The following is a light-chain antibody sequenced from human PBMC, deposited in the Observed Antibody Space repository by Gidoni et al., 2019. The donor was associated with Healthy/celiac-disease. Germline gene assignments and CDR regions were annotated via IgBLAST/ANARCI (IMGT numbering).Light chain of an antibody. Sequence: EIVMTQSPAPLSVSPGERATLACRASQIVSSNLAWYQQKPGQAPRLLIDGASTRATGIPAMFSGSGSGTEFPLTISSLQSEVFAVYYCQQYNNWPPTFGQGTKLEIK. V-gene: IGKV3-15*01. CDR1: QIVSSN. CDR2: GAS. J-gene: IGKJ2*01. CDR3: QQYNNWPPT.